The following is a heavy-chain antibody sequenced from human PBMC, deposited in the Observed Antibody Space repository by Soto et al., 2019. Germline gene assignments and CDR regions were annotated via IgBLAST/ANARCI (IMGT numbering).Heavy chain of an antibody. D-gene: IGHD1-26*01. CDR1: GGSISSGDYY. CDR3: ARGQGSYSYYFDY. V-gene: IGHV4-30-4*01. CDR2: IYYSGST. J-gene: IGHJ4*02. Sequence: SETLSLTCTVSGGSISSGDYYWSWIRQPPGKGLEWIGYIYYSGSTYYNPSLKSRVTISVDTSKNQFSLKLSSVTAADTAVYYCARGQGSYSYYFDYWGQGTLVTVSS.